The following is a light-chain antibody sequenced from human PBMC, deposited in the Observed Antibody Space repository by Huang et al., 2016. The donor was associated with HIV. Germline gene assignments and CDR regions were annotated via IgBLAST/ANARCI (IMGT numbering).Light chain of an antibody. CDR3: QQYSKWPPNT. Sequence: EIVMTQSPATLSLSPGERATLSCRASQSVNSKLAWYQQKPGQAPRLLIYGASTRATGVPGRFSVSGSGTEFTLTISSLQSEDCAVYYCQQYSKWPPNTFGQGTKLESK. V-gene: IGKV3-15*01. CDR1: QSVNSK. CDR2: GAS. J-gene: IGKJ2*01.